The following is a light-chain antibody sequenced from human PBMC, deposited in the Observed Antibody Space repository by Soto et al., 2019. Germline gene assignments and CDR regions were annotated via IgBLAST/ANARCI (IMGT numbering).Light chain of an antibody. CDR1: QSLLHSNGYNY. CDR2: LGS. Sequence: DIVMTQSRLSLPVTPGEPASISCRSSQSLLHSNGYNYLDWYLQKPGQSPQLLIYLGSNRASGVPDRFSCSGSGTDFTLKISRVEAEDVGVYYCMQALQTPLTFGGGTKVDIK. CDR3: MQALQTPLT. J-gene: IGKJ4*01. V-gene: IGKV2-28*01.